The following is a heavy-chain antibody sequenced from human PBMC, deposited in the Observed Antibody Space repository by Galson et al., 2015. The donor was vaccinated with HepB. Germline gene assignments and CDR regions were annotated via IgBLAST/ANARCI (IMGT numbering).Heavy chain of an antibody. CDR2: ISSSSSYI. D-gene: IGHD3-22*01. Sequence: SLRLSCAASGFTFSSYSMNWVRQAPGKGLEWVSSISSSSSYIYYADSVKGRFTISRDNAKNSLYLRMNSLRAEDTAVYYCARVVSYYDRSGSHWGQGTLVTVSS. CDR3: ARVVSYYDRSGSH. V-gene: IGHV3-21*01. CDR1: GFTFSSYS. J-gene: IGHJ4*02.